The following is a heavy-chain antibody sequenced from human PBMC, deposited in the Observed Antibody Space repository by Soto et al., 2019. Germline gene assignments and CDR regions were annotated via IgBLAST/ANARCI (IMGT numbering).Heavy chain of an antibody. J-gene: IGHJ4*02. V-gene: IGHV1-18*01. CDR3: ARVVSWSDVVVITRFDY. CDR2: ISAYNGNT. Sequence: ASVKVSCKASGYTFTSYGISWVRQAPGQGLEWMGWISAYNGNTNYAQKLQGRVTMTTDTSTSTAYMELRSLRSDDTAVYYCARVVSWSDVVVITRFDYWGQGTLVTVSS. D-gene: IGHD3-22*01. CDR1: GYTFTSYG.